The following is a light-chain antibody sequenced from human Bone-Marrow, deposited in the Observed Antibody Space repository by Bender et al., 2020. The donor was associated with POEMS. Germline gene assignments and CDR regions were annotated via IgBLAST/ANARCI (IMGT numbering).Light chain of an antibody. Sequence: QSALTQPASVSGSPGQSITISCTGTSSDVGAYDYVSWYQQHPGKAPKVMIYDVTDRPSGVSNRFIGSKSGNTASLTISGLQAEDEADYYCSSYTTSSTLLFGGGTKLTVL. CDR2: DVT. CDR1: SSDVGAYDY. J-gene: IGLJ2*01. CDR3: SSYTTSSTLL. V-gene: IGLV2-14*03.